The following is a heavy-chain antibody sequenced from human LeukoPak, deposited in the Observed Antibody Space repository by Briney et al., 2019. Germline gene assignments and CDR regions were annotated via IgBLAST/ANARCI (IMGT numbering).Heavy chain of an antibody. J-gene: IGHJ4*02. CDR3: ARGSPSYDYVWGSYRYTSPFDY. Sequence: SVKVSCKASGGTFSSSSISWVRQAPGQGLEWMGGIIPIFGTANYAQKFQGRVTITADESTSTAYMELSSLRSEDTAVYYCARGSPSYDYVWGSYRYTSPFDYWGQGTLVTVSS. CDR2: IIPIFGTA. CDR1: GGTFSSSS. D-gene: IGHD3-16*02. V-gene: IGHV1-69*13.